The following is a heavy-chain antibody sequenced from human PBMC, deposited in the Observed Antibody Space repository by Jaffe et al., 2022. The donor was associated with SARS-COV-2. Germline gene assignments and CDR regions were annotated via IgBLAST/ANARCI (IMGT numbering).Heavy chain of an antibody. Sequence: EVQLVESGGGLVQPGRSLRLSCAASGFTFDDYAMHWVRQAPGKGLEWVSGISWNSGSIGYADSVKGRFTISRDNAKNSLYLQMNSLRAEDTALYYCAKGGHKGNILWNLAFDIWGQGTMVTVSS. CDR3: AKGGHKGNILWNLAFDI. CDR2: ISWNSGSI. CDR1: GFTFDDYA. J-gene: IGHJ3*02. D-gene: IGHD2-21*01. V-gene: IGHV3-9*01.